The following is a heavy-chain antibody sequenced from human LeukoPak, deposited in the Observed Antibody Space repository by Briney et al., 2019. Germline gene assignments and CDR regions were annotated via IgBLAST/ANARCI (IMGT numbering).Heavy chain of an antibody. CDR3: ARGDAFSGDH. CDR1: GFTFSDFW. V-gene: IGHV3-7*04. CDR2: IHPEGNEK. J-gene: IGHJ4*02. Sequence: GGSLRLSCAVSGFTFSDFWMSWVRQAPGRGLEWVANIHPEGNEKYHVESVKGRFTISRDNARNSLFLQMNGLRVEDTAVYYCARGDAFSGDHWGQGTLVTVSS.